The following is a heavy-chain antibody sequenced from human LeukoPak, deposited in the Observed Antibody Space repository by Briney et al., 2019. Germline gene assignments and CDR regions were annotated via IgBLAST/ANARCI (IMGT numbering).Heavy chain of an antibody. CDR2: INSDGSST. Sequence: GGSLRLSCAASGFTFSTFAMSWVRQAPGKGLVWVSRINSDGSSTSYADSVKGRFTISRDNAKNTLYLQMNSLRAEDTAVYYCARSPPGGIAVAGPYYYGMDVWGQGTTVTVSS. J-gene: IGHJ6*02. V-gene: IGHV3-74*01. CDR1: GFTFSTFA. D-gene: IGHD6-19*01. CDR3: ARSPPGGIAVAGPYYYGMDV.